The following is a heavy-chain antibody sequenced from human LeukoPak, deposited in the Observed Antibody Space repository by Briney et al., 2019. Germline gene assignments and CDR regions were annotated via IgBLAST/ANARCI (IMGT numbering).Heavy chain of an antibody. J-gene: IGHJ4*02. CDR2: IFGSGGSA. V-gene: IGHV3-23*01. Sequence: GGSLRLSCTASGFTFSSYAMYWVRQAPGKGLEWVSGIFGSGGSAHYADSVKGRFTISRDNSQNTVYLQMNSLRAEDTAVYYCAKASWVSSTDAVRWGQGTLVTVSS. D-gene: IGHD3-16*01. CDR1: GFTFSSYA. CDR3: AKASWVSSTDAVR.